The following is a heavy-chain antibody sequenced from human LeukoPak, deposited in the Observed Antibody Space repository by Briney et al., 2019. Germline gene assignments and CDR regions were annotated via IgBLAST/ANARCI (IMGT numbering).Heavy chain of an antibody. CDR3: ARGSYFGDNYYKGTGH. J-gene: IGHJ4*02. Sequence: SETMSLTCTVSGDSIRRAGYYWTWIRLRPGKGLEWIGYIHNNGNTYYNPSLGSRVTMSLDMSQNQFSLNLISLTADDTAVYFCARGSYFGDNYYKGTGHWGRGNRVIVSS. V-gene: IGHV4-31*03. CDR2: IHNNGNT. CDR1: GDSIRRAGYY. D-gene: IGHD3-10*01.